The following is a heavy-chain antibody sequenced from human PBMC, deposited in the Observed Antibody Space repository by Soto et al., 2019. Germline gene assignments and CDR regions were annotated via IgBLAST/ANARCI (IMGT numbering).Heavy chain of an antibody. CDR1: GYTFTNYD. CDR2: MTPNSGNT. CDR3: ARNTYEVGDCHL. V-gene: IGHV1-8*01. D-gene: IGHD1-26*01. Sequence: QGQLVQSGAEMKKPGSSVKFSCKASGYTFTNYDINWVRQAPGQGLEWRGWMTPNSGNTGYAQKFQGRVTLTRDTSISTAYMELSSLRSEDTAVYYCARNTYEVGDCHLWGQGTLVTVSS. J-gene: IGHJ5*02.